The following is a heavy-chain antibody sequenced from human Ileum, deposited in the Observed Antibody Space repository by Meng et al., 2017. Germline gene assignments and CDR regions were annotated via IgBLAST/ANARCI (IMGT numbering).Heavy chain of an antibody. CDR3: VRDGSSSSGGTL. CDR2: IYASVST. CDR1: GGSISNYY. V-gene: IGHV4-4*07. Sequence: QGQLQESGPGLVNPSETLSLTCQVSGGSISNYYWSWIRQPAGKGLEWIGRIYASVSTNYNPSLKTRITMSVDTSKSQFSLKLTSITAADTAVYYCVRDGSSSSGGTLWGRGTLVTVSS. J-gene: IGHJ2*01. D-gene: IGHD2-2*01.